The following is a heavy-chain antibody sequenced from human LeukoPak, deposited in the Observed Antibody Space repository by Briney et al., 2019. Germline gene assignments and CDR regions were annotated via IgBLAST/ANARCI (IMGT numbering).Heavy chain of an antibody. J-gene: IGHJ6*03. D-gene: IGHD4-17*01. CDR3: ARGGYGDYGTMYYYYYYMDV. CDR1: GGSISSYY. Sequence: SETLSLTCTVSGGSISSYYWSWIRQPPGKGLEWIGYIYYSGSTNYNPSLKSRVTISVDTSKNQFSLKLSSVTAADTAVYYCARGGYGDYGTMYYYYYYMDVWGKGTTVTVSS. V-gene: IGHV4-59*01. CDR2: IYYSGST.